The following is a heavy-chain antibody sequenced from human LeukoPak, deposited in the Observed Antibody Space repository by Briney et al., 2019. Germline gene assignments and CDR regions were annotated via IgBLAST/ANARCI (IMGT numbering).Heavy chain of an antibody. Sequence: GESLKISCRGSGYSFTSSWIGWVRQLPGKGLEWMGIIYPGDSDTRYSPSFQGEVTISADKSISTAYLQWSSLKASDTAMYYCARQTYSGSYYPVFSFDYWGQGTLVTVSS. J-gene: IGHJ4*02. D-gene: IGHD1-26*01. CDR1: GYSFTSSW. CDR3: ARQTYSGSYYPVFSFDY. CDR2: IYPGDSDT. V-gene: IGHV5-51*01.